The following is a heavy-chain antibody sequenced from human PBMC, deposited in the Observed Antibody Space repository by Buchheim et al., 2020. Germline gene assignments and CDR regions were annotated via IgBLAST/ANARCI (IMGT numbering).Heavy chain of an antibody. J-gene: IGHJ4*02. CDR1: GFTFSSYA. Sequence: QVQLVESGGGVVQPGRSLRLSCAASGFTFSSYAMHWVRQAPGKGLEWVAVISYDGSNKYYADSVKGRFTISRDNSKNKLSLQMNSLRAEDTAVYYCAKHRKDYGDLDYWGQGTL. CDR3: AKHRKDYGDLDY. V-gene: IGHV3-30*04. D-gene: IGHD4-17*01. CDR2: ISYDGSNK.